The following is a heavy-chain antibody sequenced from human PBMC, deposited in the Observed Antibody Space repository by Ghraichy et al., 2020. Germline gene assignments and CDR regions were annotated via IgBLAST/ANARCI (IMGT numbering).Heavy chain of an antibody. D-gene: IGHD3-10*01. Sequence: ASVKVSCKASGVTFNDYSINWVRQAPGQGLEWVGWIICKSGATFYSRSFQGRVAMSRDTSTMTAFMEVGSLGSDDTAVYYCARDYGLGRSPSGYGRDVWGQGTTVTVSS. CDR1: GVTFNDYS. CDR3: ARDYGLGRSPSGYGRDV. J-gene: IGHJ6*02. V-gene: IGHV1-2*02. CDR2: IICKSGAT.